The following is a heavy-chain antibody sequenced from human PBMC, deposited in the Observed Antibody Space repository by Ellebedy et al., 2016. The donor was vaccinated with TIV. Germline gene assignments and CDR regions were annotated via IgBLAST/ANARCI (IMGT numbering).Heavy chain of an antibody. V-gene: IGHV3-7*01. CDR3: ATDGSFGDYLSPTHAFVI. Sequence: GESLKISCAASGFSFRSYWMSWVRQAPGKGLEWVANMRDEGSEKYYVESVRGRFTISRDNAKNSLYLQMSSLKAEDTAVYYCATDGSFGDYLSPTHAFVIWGQGTMVTVSS. J-gene: IGHJ3*02. CDR2: MRDEGSEK. CDR1: GFSFRSYW. D-gene: IGHD4-17*01.